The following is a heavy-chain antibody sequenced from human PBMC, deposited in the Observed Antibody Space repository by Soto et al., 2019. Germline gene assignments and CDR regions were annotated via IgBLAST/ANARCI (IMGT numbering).Heavy chain of an antibody. J-gene: IGHJ4*02. CDR1: RDIGSSNTAA. Sequence: PSQTLSLTCAISRDIGSSNTAAWNWSSSSPSRGLEWLGRTYFRSNWRHDYAVSVKSRITVNTDTSKNHFSLQLNSVTPDDTAVYYCARGVAGSGFDLWGQGTLVTVSS. CDR2: TYFRSNWRH. CDR3: ARGVAGSGFDL. V-gene: IGHV6-1*01. D-gene: IGHD6-19*01.